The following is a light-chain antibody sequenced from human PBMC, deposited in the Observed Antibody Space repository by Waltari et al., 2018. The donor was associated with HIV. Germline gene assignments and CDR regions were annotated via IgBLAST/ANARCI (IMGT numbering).Light chain of an antibody. J-gene: IGLJ1*01. CDR1: SSDVGGYSL. CDR2: EDT. V-gene: IGLV2-23*01. Sequence: QSALTQPASVSGSPGQSITISCIGTSSDVGGYSLVSWYQHHPGKAPQLLIFEDTERPPGVSNRFSASKSGTTASLTISGLLAEDAADYYCCSYGGFTTYVFGSGTKVTVL. CDR3: CSYGGFTTYV.